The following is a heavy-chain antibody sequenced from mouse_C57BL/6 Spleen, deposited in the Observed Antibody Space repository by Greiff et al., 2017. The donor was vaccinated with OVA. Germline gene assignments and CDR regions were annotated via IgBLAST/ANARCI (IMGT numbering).Heavy chain of an antibody. CDR1: GFTFTDYY. J-gene: IGHJ3*01. Sequence: EVKLVESGGGLVQPGGSLSLSCAASGFTFTDYYMSWVRQPPGKALEWLGFIRNKANGYTTEYSASVKGRFTISRDNSQSILYLQMNALRAEDSATYYCARYSIYDGYPAWFAYWGQGTLVTVSA. CDR2: IRNKANGYTT. V-gene: IGHV7-3*01. D-gene: IGHD2-3*01. CDR3: ARYSIYDGYPAWFAY.